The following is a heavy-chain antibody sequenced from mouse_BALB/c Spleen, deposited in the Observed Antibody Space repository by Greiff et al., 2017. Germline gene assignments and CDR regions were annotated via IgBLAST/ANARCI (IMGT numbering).Heavy chain of an antibody. V-gene: IGHV14-4*02. CDR1: GFNIKDYY. D-gene: IGHD1-1*01. CDR3: NEWRYGSSYEGYFDY. CDR2: IDPENGDT. Sequence: EVQLQQSGAELVRSGASVKLSCTASGFNIKDYYMHWVKQRPEQGLEWIGWIDPENGDTEYAPKFQGKATMTADTSSNTAYLQLRSLTSEDTAVYYCNEWRYGSSYEGYFDYWGQGTTLTVSS. J-gene: IGHJ2*01.